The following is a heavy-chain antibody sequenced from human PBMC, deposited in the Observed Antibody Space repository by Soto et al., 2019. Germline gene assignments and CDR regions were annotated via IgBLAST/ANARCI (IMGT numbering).Heavy chain of an antibody. V-gene: IGHV1-69*01. J-gene: IGHJ5*02. Sequence: QVQLVQSGAEVKQPGSSVKVSCKASGGVFSNYALTWVRQAPGQGPEWVGGLVPVFGTPNYAPKFRGRVTVTADESTRTGYVGLRTLTYADTASCYCARGSHYLSTGYYFDTWGQGTLVIVSS. CDR3: ARGSHYLSTGYYFDT. D-gene: IGHD3-9*01. CDR1: GGVFSNYA. CDR2: LVPVFGTP.